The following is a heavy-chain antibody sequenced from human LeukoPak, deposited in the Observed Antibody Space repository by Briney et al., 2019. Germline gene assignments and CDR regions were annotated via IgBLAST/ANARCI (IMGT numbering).Heavy chain of an antibody. CDR1: GYTLTSYY. Sequence: ASVKVSCKASGYTLTSYYMHWVRQAPGQGLEWMGIINPSGGSTGYAQKFQGRVTMTRDTSTSTVYMELSSLRSEDTAVYYCARDREGIAAAGTRYNWFDPWGQGTLVTVSS. CDR3: ARDREGIAAAGTRYNWFDP. D-gene: IGHD6-13*01. CDR2: INPSGGST. J-gene: IGHJ5*02. V-gene: IGHV1-46*01.